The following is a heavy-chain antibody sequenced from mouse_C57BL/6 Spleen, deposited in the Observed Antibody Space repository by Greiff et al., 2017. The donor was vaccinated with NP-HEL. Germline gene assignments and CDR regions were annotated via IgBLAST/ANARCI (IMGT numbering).Heavy chain of an antibody. Sequence: QVQLQQPGAELVKPGASVKLSCKASGYTFTEYTIHWVKQRSGQGLEWIGWFYPGSGSIKYNEKFKDKATLTADKSSSTVCMELSRLTSEDSAVYFCARHEKAFYDYDPSWFAYWGQGTLVTVSA. V-gene: IGHV1-62-2*01. CDR2: FYPGSGSI. J-gene: IGHJ3*01. CDR3: ARHEKAFYDYDPSWFAY. CDR1: GYTFTEYT. D-gene: IGHD2-4*01.